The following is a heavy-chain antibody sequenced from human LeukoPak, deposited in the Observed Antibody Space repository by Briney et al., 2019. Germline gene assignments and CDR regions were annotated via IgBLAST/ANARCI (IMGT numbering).Heavy chain of an antibody. CDR1: GFTFSSYA. V-gene: IGHV3-23*01. Sequence: GGSLRLSCAASGFTFSSYAMSWVRQAPGKGLEWVSAISWSGGTTYYADSVKGRFTISRDNSKNTLYLQMNSLRDEDTAVYYCAKDFWRAGRGYSGYDFDYWGQGTLVTVSS. CDR3: AKDFWRAGRGYSGYDFDY. CDR2: ISWSGGTT. J-gene: IGHJ4*02. D-gene: IGHD5-12*01.